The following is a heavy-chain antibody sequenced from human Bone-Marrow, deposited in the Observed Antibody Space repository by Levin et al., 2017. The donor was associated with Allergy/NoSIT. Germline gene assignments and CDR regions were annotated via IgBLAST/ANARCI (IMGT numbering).Heavy chain of an antibody. V-gene: IGHV3-23*01. Sequence: GGSLRLSCAASGFNFFTSAMTWVRQVPGKGLEWVSAISGTGGTTYYADSVKGRFTISRDNSKNTLYLQMNRLRDEDSAIFYCAKSPPNFYYYYRDVWGKGTTVTVSS. CDR2: ISGTGGTT. J-gene: IGHJ6*03. CDR3: AKSPPNFYYYYRDV. CDR1: GFNFFTSA.